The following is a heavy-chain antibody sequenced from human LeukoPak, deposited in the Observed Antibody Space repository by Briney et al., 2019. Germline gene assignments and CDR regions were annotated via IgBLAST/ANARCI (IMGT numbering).Heavy chain of an antibody. CDR3: ARDCDSSTCYDY. CDR2: IKQDGSEK. D-gene: IGHD6-13*01. V-gene: IGHV3-7*01. J-gene: IGHJ4*02. Sequence: PGGPLGLSCVAPGFIFSNYWMAWVGQAQGKGLQWVANIKQDGSEKYHVESVRGRFTISRDNAKNSLYLQMNSLRAQDTAVYYCARDCDSSTCYDYWGQGTLVAVSS. CDR1: GFIFSNYW.